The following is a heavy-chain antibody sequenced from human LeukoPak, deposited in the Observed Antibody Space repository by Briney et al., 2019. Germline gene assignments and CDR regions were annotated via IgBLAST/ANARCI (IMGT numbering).Heavy chain of an antibody. J-gene: IGHJ5*02. CDR2: IYYTGNT. D-gene: IGHD5-24*01. Sequence: SETLSLTCSVSGDSITGYYWGWIRQPPGKGLEWIGNIYYTGNTYYNSSLKSRVTISVDSSKNQFSLRLSSVTAADTAVYYCARESLTWLQSRTSWFDPWGQGTLVTVSS. CDR3: ARESLTWLQSRTSWFDP. V-gene: IGHV4-39*07. CDR1: GDSITGYY.